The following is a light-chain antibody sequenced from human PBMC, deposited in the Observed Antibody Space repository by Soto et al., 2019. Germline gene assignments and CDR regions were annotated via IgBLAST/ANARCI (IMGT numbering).Light chain of an antibody. J-gene: IGKJ5*01. Sequence: EIVLTQSPATLSLSPGERATLSCRASQSVSSYLAWYQQKPGQAPRLLIYDASNRATGIPARFSGSGSGTDFTLTISSLDPEDFAVYYCQQRSIWPPTFGQGTRLEIK. CDR1: QSVSSY. CDR3: QQRSIWPPT. V-gene: IGKV3-11*01. CDR2: DAS.